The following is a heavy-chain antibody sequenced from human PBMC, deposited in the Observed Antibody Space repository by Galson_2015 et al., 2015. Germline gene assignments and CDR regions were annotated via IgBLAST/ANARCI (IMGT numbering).Heavy chain of an antibody. J-gene: IGHJ4*02. V-gene: IGHV1-8*01. CDR2: MSPNSGNT. D-gene: IGHD3-22*01. Sequence: SVKVSCKASGFTFTSFDINWVRQAPGQGLEWVGWMSPNSGNTGYAQKFQGRVTMTRNTSISTAYMELSSLRSEDTAVYYCARGDSTLSDYWGQGTLVTVSS. CDR1: GFTFTSFD. CDR3: ARGDSTLSDY.